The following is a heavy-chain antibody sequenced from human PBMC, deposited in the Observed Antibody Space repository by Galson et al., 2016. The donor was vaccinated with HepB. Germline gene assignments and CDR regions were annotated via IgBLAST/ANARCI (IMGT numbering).Heavy chain of an antibody. CDR2: IYYSGST. D-gene: IGHD3-10*01. V-gene: IGHV4-39*01. CDR1: GGSISSSSYY. CDR3: AGTGDEAD. J-gene: IGHJ4*02. Sequence: ETLSLTCTVSGGSISSSSYYWGWIRQPPGKGLEWIGSIYYSGSTYYNPSLKSRVTISVDTSKNQFSLRLSSVTAADTAVYYCAGTGDEADWGQGTLVTVSS.